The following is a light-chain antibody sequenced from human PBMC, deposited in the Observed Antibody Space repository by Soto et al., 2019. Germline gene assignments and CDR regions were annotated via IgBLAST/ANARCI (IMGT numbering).Light chain of an antibody. V-gene: IGKV3-20*01. J-gene: IGKJ1*01. CDR2: DAS. Sequence: ESGLTRSPVTLSWSPGERAALSCRASQAISSSYLAWYQQKPGQAPRLLIYDASNRATGIPARFSGSGSGTDFTLTIRRLEPEDFAVYYCQQYGSSPRTFGQGTKVDI. CDR1: QAISSSY. CDR3: QQYGSSPRT.